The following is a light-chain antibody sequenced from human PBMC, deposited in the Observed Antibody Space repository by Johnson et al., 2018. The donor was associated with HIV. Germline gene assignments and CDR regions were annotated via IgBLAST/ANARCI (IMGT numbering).Light chain of an antibody. Sequence: QSVLTQPPSVSAAPGQKVTISCSGSSSNIGNNYVSWYQQLPGTAPKLLIYEKNKRPSGIPDRFSGSKSGTSATLGITGLQTGDEADYYCGTWDNSLITGGVFGTGTRVTGL. J-gene: IGLJ1*01. CDR1: SSNIGNNY. CDR2: EKN. V-gene: IGLV1-51*02. CDR3: GTWDNSLITGGV.